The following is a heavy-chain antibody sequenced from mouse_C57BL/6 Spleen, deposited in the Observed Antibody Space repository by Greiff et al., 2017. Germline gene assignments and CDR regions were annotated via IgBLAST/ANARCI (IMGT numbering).Heavy chain of an antibody. V-gene: IGHV1-64*01. Sequence: QVQLKQPGAELVKPGASVKLSCKASGYTFTSYWMHWVKQRPGQGLEWIGMIHPNSGSTNYNEKFKSKATLTVDKSSSTAYMQLSSLTSEDSAVYYCAPDGYYPPFAYWGQGTLVTVSA. CDR2: IHPNSGST. CDR3: APDGYYPPFAY. CDR1: GYTFTSYW. J-gene: IGHJ3*01. D-gene: IGHD2-3*01.